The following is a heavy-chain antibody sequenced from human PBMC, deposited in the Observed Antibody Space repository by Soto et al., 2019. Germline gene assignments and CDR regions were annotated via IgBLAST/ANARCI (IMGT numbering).Heavy chain of an antibody. CDR3: ATLYYYDSSGYPDYDYYYGMDV. Sequence: QVQLVQSGAEVKKPGSSVKVSCKASGGTFSSYAISWVRQAPGQGLEWMGGIIPIFGTANYAQKFQGRVTITADESTSTAYMELSSLRSEDTAVYYCATLYYYDSSGYPDYDYYYGMDVWGQGTTVTVSS. CDR2: IIPIFGTA. V-gene: IGHV1-69*01. J-gene: IGHJ6*02. CDR1: GGTFSSYA. D-gene: IGHD3-22*01.